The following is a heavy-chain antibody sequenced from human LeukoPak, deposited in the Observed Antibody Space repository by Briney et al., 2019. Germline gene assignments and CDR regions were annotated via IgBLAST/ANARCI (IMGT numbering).Heavy chain of an antibody. CDR2: ISAYNGNT. D-gene: IGHD4-23*01. Sequence: ASVKVSCKASGYTFTSYGISWVRQAPGQGLEWMGWISAYNGNTNYAQKLQGRVTMTTDTSTSTAYMELRSLRSDDTAVYYCAREGVYGGNGADAFDIWGQGTMVTVSS. J-gene: IGHJ3*02. CDR1: GYTFTSYG. V-gene: IGHV1-18*01. CDR3: AREGVYGGNGADAFDI.